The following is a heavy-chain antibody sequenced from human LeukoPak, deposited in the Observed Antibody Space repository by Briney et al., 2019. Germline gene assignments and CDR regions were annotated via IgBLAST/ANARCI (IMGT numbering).Heavy chain of an antibody. V-gene: IGHV3-23*01. Sequence: PGGSLRPSCQAPGFTFSTYAMSWFGQAPGKGWGWASGIIGSGDTTYYAASVKGRFTVSRDTSKNTLFLQMNSLRVEDTAVYYCAKDPLNTVMVSPTFDCWGQGTLVTVSS. CDR1: GFTFSTYA. D-gene: IGHD5-18*01. CDR2: IIGSGDTT. J-gene: IGHJ4*02. CDR3: AKDPLNTVMVSPTFDC.